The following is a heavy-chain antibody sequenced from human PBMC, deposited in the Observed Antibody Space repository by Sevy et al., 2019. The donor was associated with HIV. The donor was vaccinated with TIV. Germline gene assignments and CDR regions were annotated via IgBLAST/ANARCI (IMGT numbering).Heavy chain of an antibody. V-gene: IGHV4-34*01. CDR2: INHSGST. CDR3: ARGPMIGYFDY. CDR1: GGSFSGYY. J-gene: IGHJ4*02. D-gene: IGHD3-22*01. Sequence: SETLSLTCAVYGGSFSGYYWSWIRQPPGKGLEWIGEINHSGSTNYNPSLKSRVTKSVDTSKNQFSLKLSSVTAADTAVYYCARGPMIGYFDYWGQGTLVTVSS.